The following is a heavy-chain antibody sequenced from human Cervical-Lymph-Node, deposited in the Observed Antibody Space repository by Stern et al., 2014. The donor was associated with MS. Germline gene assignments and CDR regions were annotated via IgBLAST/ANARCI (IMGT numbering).Heavy chain of an antibody. J-gene: IGHJ4*02. CDR3: ARISLGSGIDY. Sequence: VQLEESGAEVKKPGASVKVTCKTSENTFTGYYIHWVRQAPGQGLEWMGWIIPNSGATNYAQRFQDRVSLTSDTSNSLAYMELDRLTSGDTAVYYCARISLGSGIDYWGQGSLVTVSS. V-gene: IGHV1-2*02. D-gene: IGHD1-26*01. CDR2: IIPNSGAT. CDR1: ENTFTGYY.